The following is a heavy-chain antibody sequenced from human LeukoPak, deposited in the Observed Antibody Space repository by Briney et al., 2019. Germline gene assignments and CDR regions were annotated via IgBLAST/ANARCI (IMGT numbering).Heavy chain of an antibody. Sequence: PGGSLRLSCAASGFTFSSYSMNWVRQAPGKGLEWVSYISSSSSTIYYADSVKGRFTISRDNAENSLYLQMNSLRAEDTAVYYCARDYRAFVVVPAAPRYFDYWGQGTLVTVSS. D-gene: IGHD2-2*01. CDR1: GFTFSSYS. V-gene: IGHV3-48*01. CDR3: ARDYRAFVVVPAAPRYFDY. J-gene: IGHJ4*02. CDR2: ISSSSSTI.